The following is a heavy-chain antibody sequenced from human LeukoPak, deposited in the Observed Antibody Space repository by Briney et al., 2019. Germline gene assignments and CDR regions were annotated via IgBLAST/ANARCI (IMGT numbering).Heavy chain of an antibody. CDR3: ARTVPAATGYYYYYMDV. Sequence: SETLSLTCTASGDSISSSNCYWGWIRQPPGKGLEWIVSIYFSGGTYYNASLKSRVTISVDTSKNQFSLKLSSVTAADTAVYYCARTVPAATGYYYYYMDVWGKGTTVTISS. V-gene: IGHV4-39*01. CDR1: GDSISSSNCY. CDR2: IYFSGGT. D-gene: IGHD2-2*01. J-gene: IGHJ6*03.